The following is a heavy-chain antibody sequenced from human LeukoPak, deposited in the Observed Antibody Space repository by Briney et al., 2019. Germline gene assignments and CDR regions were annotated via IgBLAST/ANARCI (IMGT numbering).Heavy chain of an antibody. Sequence: GGSLRLSCAASGFTFSSYAMSWVRQAPGKGLKWVSAISGSDGSTYYADSVKGRFTISRDNSKNTLYLQMNSLRAEDTAVYYCAKASGYDWGCPDYWGQGTLVTVSS. CDR3: AKASGYDWGCPDY. CDR1: GFTFSSYA. J-gene: IGHJ4*02. D-gene: IGHD5-12*01. CDR2: ISGSDGST. V-gene: IGHV3-23*01.